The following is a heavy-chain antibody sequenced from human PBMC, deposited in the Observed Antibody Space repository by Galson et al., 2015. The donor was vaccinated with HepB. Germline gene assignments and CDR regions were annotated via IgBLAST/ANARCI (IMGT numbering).Heavy chain of an antibody. Sequence: SCKASGYRFTDYFIHWLRQAPGQGLEWMGRINPNSGGTNYAQKFQGRVTMTRDTSITTAYMELSRLRSDDTAVYYCARAGYSGYLAAFDIWGQGTMVIVSS. CDR1: GYRFTDYF. CDR3: ARAGYSGYLAAFDI. J-gene: IGHJ3*02. D-gene: IGHD5-12*01. CDR2: INPNSGGT. V-gene: IGHV1-2*06.